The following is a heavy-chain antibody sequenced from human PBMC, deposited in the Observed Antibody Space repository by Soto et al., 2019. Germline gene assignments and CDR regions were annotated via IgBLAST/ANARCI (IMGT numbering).Heavy chain of an antibody. CDR2: IIPIFGTA. Sequence: SVKVSCKASGGTFSSYAISWVRQAPGQGLEWMGGIIPIFGTANYAQKFQGRVTITADESTSTAYMELSSLRSEDTAVYYCARARVDYYDSSGYLIDYWGQGTLVTVSS. J-gene: IGHJ4*02. CDR1: GGTFSSYA. CDR3: ARARVDYYDSSGYLIDY. V-gene: IGHV1-69*13. D-gene: IGHD3-22*01.